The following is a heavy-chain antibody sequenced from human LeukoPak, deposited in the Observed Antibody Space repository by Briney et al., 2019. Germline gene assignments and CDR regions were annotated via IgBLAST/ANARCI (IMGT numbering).Heavy chain of an antibody. CDR1: GFTFSSYG. J-gene: IGHJ4*02. Sequence: PGRSLRLSCAASGFTFSSYGMHWVRQAPGKGLEWVAVISYDGSNKYYADSVKGRFTISRDNSKNTLYLQMNSLRAEDTAVYYCARDLLAGYYSPEPFDYWGQGTLVTVSS. D-gene: IGHD3-9*01. CDR2: ISYDGSNK. CDR3: ARDLLAGYYSPEPFDY. V-gene: IGHV3-30*03.